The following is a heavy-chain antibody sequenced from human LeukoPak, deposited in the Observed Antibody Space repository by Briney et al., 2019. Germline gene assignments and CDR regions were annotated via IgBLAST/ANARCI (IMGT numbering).Heavy chain of an antibody. CDR1: GGSINSYY. Sequence: SETLSLTCTVSGGSINSYYWSWIRQPPGKGLEWIGYIYHSGSTYYNPSLKSRVTISVDRSKNQFSLKLSSVTAADTAVYYCARDKSLDYWGQGTLVTVSS. CDR3: ARDKSLDY. CDR2: IYHSGST. J-gene: IGHJ4*02. V-gene: IGHV4-59*12.